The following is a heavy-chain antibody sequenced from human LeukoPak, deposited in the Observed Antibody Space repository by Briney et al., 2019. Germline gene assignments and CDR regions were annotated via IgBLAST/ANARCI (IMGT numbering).Heavy chain of an antibody. J-gene: IGHJ4*02. Sequence: GGSLRLSCAASGFTFSNYWTSWVRQAPGKGLEWVALINQDGSQKKYMDSLEGRFSLSRDNAKNSLYLQMISLRAEDTAIYYCARAGDYYFHYWGQGTLVTVSS. CDR2: INQDGSQK. CDR3: ARAGDYYFHY. CDR1: GFTFSNYW. D-gene: IGHD4-17*01. V-gene: IGHV3-7*01.